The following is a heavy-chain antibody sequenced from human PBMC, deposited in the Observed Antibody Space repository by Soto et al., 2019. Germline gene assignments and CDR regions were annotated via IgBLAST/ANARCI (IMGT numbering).Heavy chain of an antibody. D-gene: IGHD3-3*01. CDR2: IIPIFGTA. V-gene: IGHV1-69*13. J-gene: IGHJ6*02. CDR3: ASREYYEFWSGYYKARGNYYYYYGMDV. Sequence: GASVKVSCKASGGTFSSYAISWVRQAPGQGLEWMGGIIPIFGTANYAQKFQGRVTITADESTSTAYMELSSLRSEDTAVYYCASREYYEFWSGYYKARGNYYYYYGMDVWGQGTTVTVSS. CDR1: GGTFSSYA.